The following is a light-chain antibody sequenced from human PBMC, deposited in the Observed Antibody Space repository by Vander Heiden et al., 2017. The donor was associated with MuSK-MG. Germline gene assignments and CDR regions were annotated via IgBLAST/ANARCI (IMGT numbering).Light chain of an antibody. CDR1: QSVNSN. J-gene: IGKJ4*01. Sequence: IVMTQSPATLSVSPWERATLSCRASQSVNSNVAWYQQKPGQAPRLLIYGASTRGTGIPARFSGSGSGTEFTLTISSLQSEDVAVDYCHQYEHGPPTFGGGTKVEI. V-gene: IGKV3-15*01. CDR3: HQYEHGPPT. CDR2: GAS.